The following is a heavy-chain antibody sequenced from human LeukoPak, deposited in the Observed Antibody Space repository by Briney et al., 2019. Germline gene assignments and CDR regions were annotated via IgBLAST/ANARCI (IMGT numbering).Heavy chain of an antibody. CDR3: VRDCSSASLSSGCYYAMDV. Sequence: GGSLRLSCAASGFTFNDYWMTWVRRAPGKGLEWVAHIKQDGSEKYYVDSLKGRFTISRDNAKNSLFLQMNSLRAEDTAVYYCVRDCSSASLSSGCYYAMDVWGKGTTVTVSS. J-gene: IGHJ6*04. CDR1: GFTFNDYW. D-gene: IGHD2-2*01. CDR2: IKQDGSEK. V-gene: IGHV3-7*03.